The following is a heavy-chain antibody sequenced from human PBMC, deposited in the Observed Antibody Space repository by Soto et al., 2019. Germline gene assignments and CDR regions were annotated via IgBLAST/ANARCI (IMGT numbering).Heavy chain of an antibody. J-gene: IGHJ4*02. D-gene: IGHD4-17*01. CDR2: ISSSSSYI. CDR3: ARVHEDDYGDYGYFDY. V-gene: IGHV3-21*01. CDR1: GFTFSSYS. Sequence: GGSLRLSCAASGFTFSSYSMNWVRQAPGKGLEWVSSISSSSSYIYYADSVKGRFTISRDNAKNSLYLQMNSLRAEDTAVYYCARVHEDDYGDYGYFDYWGQGTLVTVSS.